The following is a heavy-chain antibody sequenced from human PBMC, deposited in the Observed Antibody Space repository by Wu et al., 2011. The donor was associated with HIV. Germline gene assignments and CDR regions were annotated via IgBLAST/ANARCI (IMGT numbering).Heavy chain of an antibody. CDR2: IIPMFNTA. CDR3: ATDPTIVGEG. J-gene: IGHJ1*01. D-gene: IGHD2/OR15-2a*01. CDR1: GGSFSSYA. V-gene: IGHV1-69*14. Sequence: QVQVLQSGAEVKKPGSSVKVSCKASGGSFSSYAVSWVRLAPGQGLEWMGRIIPMFNTANYAQNFQSRLTLTADKSTSTAYMELSSLRSEDTAVYYCATDPTIVGEGWGQGHPGXRLL.